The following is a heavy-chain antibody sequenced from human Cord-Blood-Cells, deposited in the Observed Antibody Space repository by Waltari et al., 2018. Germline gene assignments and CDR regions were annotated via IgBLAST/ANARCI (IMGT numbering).Heavy chain of an antibody. J-gene: IGHJ4*02. V-gene: IGHV2-5*01. CDR1: GFSLSTSGVG. CDR3: ARARDGYNYDY. Sequence: QITLKESGPTLVKPTQTLTLTCTFSGFSLSTSGVGVGWIRQPPGKALEWLALIYWNDDKRYSPSLKSRLTITKDTSKNQVVLTMTNMDPVDTATYYCARARDGYNYDYWGQGTLVTVSS. D-gene: IGHD5-12*01. CDR2: IYWNDDK.